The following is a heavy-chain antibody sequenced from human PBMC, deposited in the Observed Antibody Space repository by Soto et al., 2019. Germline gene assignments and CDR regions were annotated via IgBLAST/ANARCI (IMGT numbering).Heavy chain of an antibody. CDR3: AKTLAQHVDLGTPKWFDL. J-gene: IGHJ5*02. CDR1: GFTFSNYA. CDR2: IGGSGDGT. V-gene: IGHV3-23*01. Sequence: EVQLLESGGGLVQPGGSLRLSCAASGFTFSNYAMSWVRQAPGKGLEWVSTIGGSGDGTYYADSVKGRFAISRDNSKNTLYFQMSRQRADLTAVYSCAKTLAQHVDLGTPKWFDLWGQGTLVTVSS.